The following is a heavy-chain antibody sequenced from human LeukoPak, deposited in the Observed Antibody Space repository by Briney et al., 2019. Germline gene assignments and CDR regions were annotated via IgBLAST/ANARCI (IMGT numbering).Heavy chain of an antibody. CDR3: ARGVFDGDLLTGYWYFDL. J-gene: IGHJ2*01. V-gene: IGHV3-33*08. CDR2: IWYDGSNK. D-gene: IGHD1-20*01. CDR1: GFSFSEYD. Sequence: GGSLRLSCAASGFSFSEYDMSWVRRAPGKGLEWVAVIWYDGSNKYYGDSVKGRFTISRDNSKNTVYLQMNSLRAEDTAVYYCARGVFDGDLLTGYWYFDLWGRGTLVTVSS.